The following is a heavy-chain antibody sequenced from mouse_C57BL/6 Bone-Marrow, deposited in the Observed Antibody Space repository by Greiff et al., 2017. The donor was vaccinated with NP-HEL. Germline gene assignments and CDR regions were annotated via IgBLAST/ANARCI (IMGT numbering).Heavy chain of an antibody. CDR2: INPYNGDT. V-gene: IGHV1-20*01. Sequence: VQLKESGPELVKPGDSVKISCKASGYSFTGYFMNWVMQSHGKSLEWIGRINPYNGDTFYNQKFKGKATLTVDKSSSTAHMELRSLTSEDSAVYYCARRGDYYDYDGFDYWGQGTTLTVSS. J-gene: IGHJ2*01. D-gene: IGHD2-4*01. CDR3: ARRGDYYDYDGFDY. CDR1: GYSFTGYF.